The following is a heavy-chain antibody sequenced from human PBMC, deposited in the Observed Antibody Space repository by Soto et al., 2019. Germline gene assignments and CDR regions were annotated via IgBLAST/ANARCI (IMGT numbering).Heavy chain of an antibody. J-gene: IGHJ4*02. CDR1: GYLFTEYA. CDR2: INAANGNT. CDR3: ARILCGPLGF. V-gene: IGHV1-3*01. Sequence: QVQFVQSGAEVKKPGASVKISCKASGYLFTEYALHWVRQAPGQRPEWMAWINAANGNTQYSQKFQGRITVSSDTSASTAYLDLHSLRSEDTAVYYCARILCGPLGFWGQGTLVTVSS.